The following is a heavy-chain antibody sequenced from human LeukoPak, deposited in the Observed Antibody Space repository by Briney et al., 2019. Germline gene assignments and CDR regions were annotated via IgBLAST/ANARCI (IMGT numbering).Heavy chain of an antibody. CDR2: ISYDGSNK. D-gene: IGHD3-9*01. Sequence: PGGSLRLSCAASGFTFSSYAMPWVRQAPGKGLEWVAVISYDGSNKYYADSVKGRFTISRDNSKNTLYLQMNSLRAEDTAVYYCARELRYFDWYTYYFDYWGQGTLVTVSS. J-gene: IGHJ4*02. CDR1: GFTFSSYA. CDR3: ARELRYFDWYTYYFDY. V-gene: IGHV3-30-3*01.